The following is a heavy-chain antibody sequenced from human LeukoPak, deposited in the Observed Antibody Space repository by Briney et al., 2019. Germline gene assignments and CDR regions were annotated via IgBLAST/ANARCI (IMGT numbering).Heavy chain of an antibody. V-gene: IGHV4-59*08. J-gene: IGHJ4*02. CDR2: IYYSGST. CDR1: GGSISSYY. D-gene: IGHD5-18*01. Sequence: SETLSLTCTVSGGSISSYYWSWIRQPPGKGLEWIGYIYYSGSTYYNPSLESRVTISIDMSKNQFSLRLRSVTASDTAVYYCARTDQSGYRFGSDFDYWGQGTLVTVSS. CDR3: ARTDQSGYRFGSDFDY.